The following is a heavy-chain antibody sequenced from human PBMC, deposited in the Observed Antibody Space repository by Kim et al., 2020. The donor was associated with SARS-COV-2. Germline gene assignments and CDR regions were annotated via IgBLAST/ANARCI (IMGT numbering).Heavy chain of an antibody. D-gene: IGHD6-19*01. CDR3: ARGYSSGWPYYYYGMDV. Sequence: SETLSLTCTVSGGSISSGSYYWSWIRQPAGKGLEWIGRIYTSGSTNYNPSLKSRVTISVDTSKNQFSLKLSSVTAADTAVYYCARGYSSGWPYYYYGMDVWGQGTTVTVSS. CDR2: IYTSGST. CDR1: GGSISSGSYY. V-gene: IGHV4-61*02. J-gene: IGHJ6*02.